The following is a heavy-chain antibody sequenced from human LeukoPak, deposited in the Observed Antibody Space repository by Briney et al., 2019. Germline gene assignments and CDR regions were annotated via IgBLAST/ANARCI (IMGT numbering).Heavy chain of an antibody. D-gene: IGHD6-19*01. Sequence: GASVKVSCKVSGYTLTELSMHWVRQAPGEGLEWMGGFDPEDGETIYAQKFQGRVTMTEDTSTDTAYMELSSLRSEDTAVYYCATDRGAVAHDAFDIWGQGTMVTVSS. V-gene: IGHV1-24*01. CDR1: GYTLTELS. CDR3: ATDRGAVAHDAFDI. J-gene: IGHJ3*02. CDR2: FDPEDGET.